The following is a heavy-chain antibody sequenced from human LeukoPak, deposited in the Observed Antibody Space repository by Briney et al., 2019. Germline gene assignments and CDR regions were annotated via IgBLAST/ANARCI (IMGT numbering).Heavy chain of an antibody. D-gene: IGHD1-1*01. CDR3: ARDDRDADDTRDYYALDV. CDR2: IYSDGST. J-gene: IGHJ6*02. CDR1: GFTVTKNY. V-gene: IGHV3-66*01. Sequence: PGGSLRLSCAVSGFTVTKNYISWVRQAPGKGLEWVSVIYSDGSTYYADSVKGRFIISRDNSKNTVYLQMNRLGVEDTAVYYCARDDRDADDTRDYYALDVWGQGTTVNVS.